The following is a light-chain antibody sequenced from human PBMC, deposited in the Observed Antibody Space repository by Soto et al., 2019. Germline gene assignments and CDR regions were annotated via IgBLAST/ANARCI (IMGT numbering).Light chain of an antibody. CDR3: LQYNSYLWT. J-gene: IGKJ1*01. Sequence: DIQMTQSPSSLSASIGDRVTITCRASQGIRSDLGWYQQKPGKAPKRLIYAASSLQSGVPSRFSGSGSGKEFTLTISSLKPEDFATYYCLQYNSYLWTLGQGTKVDIK. CDR1: QGIRSD. CDR2: AAS. V-gene: IGKV1-17*01.